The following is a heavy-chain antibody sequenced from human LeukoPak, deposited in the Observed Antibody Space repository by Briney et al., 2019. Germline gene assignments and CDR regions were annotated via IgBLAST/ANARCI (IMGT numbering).Heavy chain of an antibody. CDR3: ARNIVAVPSDQLYFDY. D-gene: IGHD2-2*01. CDR2: INPSGGST. CDR1: GYTFTSYY. Sequence: ASVKVSCKASGYTFTSYYMHWVRQAPGQGLEWMGIINPSGGSTSYAQKFQGRVTMTRDTSTSTVYMELSSLRSEDTAVYYCARNIVAVPSDQLYFDYWGQGTLVTVSS. V-gene: IGHV1-46*01. J-gene: IGHJ4*02.